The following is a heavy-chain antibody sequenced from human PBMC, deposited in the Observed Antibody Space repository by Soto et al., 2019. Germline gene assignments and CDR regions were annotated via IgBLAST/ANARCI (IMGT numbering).Heavy chain of an antibody. CDR2: IYYTGNT. V-gene: IGHV4-59*01. J-gene: IGHJ5*02. Sequence: SETLSLTCSVSGGSIVDYYWSWIRQPPGKGLEWIGFIYYTGNTRYNPSLGSRVTISLDTSKNQFSLKLTSATAADTAFYYCARDVNRWELRGFFDPWGRGALVTVSS. CDR1: GGSIVDYY. CDR3: ARDVNRWELRGFFDP. D-gene: IGHD1-7*01.